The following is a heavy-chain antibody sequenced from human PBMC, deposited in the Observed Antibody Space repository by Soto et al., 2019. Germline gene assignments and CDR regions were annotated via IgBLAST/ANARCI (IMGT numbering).Heavy chain of an antibody. CDR2: TYYRSKWYN. Sequence: SQTLSLPCAISGDSVSSNSAAWNWIRQSPSRGLEWLGRTYYRSKWYNDYAVSVKSRITINPDTSKNQFSLQLNSVTPEDTAVYYCARAGAAAAGRNYYGMDVWGQGTTVTVSS. D-gene: IGHD6-13*01. CDR1: GDSVSSNSAA. J-gene: IGHJ6*02. CDR3: ARAGAAAAGRNYYGMDV. V-gene: IGHV6-1*01.